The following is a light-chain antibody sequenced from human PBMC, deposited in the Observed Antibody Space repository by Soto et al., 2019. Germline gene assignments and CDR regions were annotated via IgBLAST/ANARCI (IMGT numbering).Light chain of an antibody. CDR2: DVS. CDR3: CSYTTSNTRQIV. Sequence: QSVLTKPASVYGSPGQSITISCNGTSSDVGGYNYVSWYQQQPGKAPKFMIYDVSNRPSGVSNRFSGSKSGNTASLTISGLQAEDEADYYCCSYTTSNTRQIVFGTGTKVTVL. V-gene: IGLV2-14*01. CDR1: SSDVGGYNY. J-gene: IGLJ1*01.